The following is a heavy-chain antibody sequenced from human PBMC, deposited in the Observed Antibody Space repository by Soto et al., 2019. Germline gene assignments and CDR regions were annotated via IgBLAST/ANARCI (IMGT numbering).Heavy chain of an antibody. V-gene: IGHV4-31*03. Sequence: SVTLSLTCTVSGGSISGGGYYWSWIRQHPGKGLEWIGYIYYSGSTYYNPSLKSRVTISVDTSKNQFSLKLSSVTAADTAVYYCXRDDSRIAAADYYGMDVWGQGTTVTVSS. CDR2: IYYSGST. CDR1: GGSISGGGYY. D-gene: IGHD6-13*01. J-gene: IGHJ6*01. CDR3: XRDDSRIAAADYYGMDV.